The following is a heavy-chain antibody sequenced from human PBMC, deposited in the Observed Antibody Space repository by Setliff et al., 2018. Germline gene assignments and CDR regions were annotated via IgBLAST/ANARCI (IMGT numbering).Heavy chain of an antibody. Sequence: SVKVSCKASGGTFSSYGISWVRQAPGQGLEWMGGTIPMFGTTSYARQFQGRVAIITDESTSTAYMQLGSLGAEDPAVYYCGGGGVDSRSSTDYRYYMDVWGKGTTVTVSS. V-gene: IGHV1-69*05. CDR1: GGTFSSYG. D-gene: IGHD3-22*01. CDR3: GGGGVDSRSSTDYRYYMDV. CDR2: TIPMFGTT. J-gene: IGHJ6*03.